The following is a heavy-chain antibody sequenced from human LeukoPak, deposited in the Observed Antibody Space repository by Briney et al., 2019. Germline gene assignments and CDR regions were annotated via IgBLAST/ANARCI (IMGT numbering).Heavy chain of an antibody. CDR1: GYTFTGYY. Sequence: ASVKVSCKASGYTFTGYYMHWVRQAPGQGLEWMGWINPNSGGTNYAQKFQGRVTMTRDTSISTAYMELSRLRSDDTAVYYCARSYYDFWSGPLNPMDYYYMDVWGKGTTVTVSS. D-gene: IGHD3-3*01. CDR2: INPNSGGT. CDR3: ARSYYDFWSGPLNPMDYYYMDV. V-gene: IGHV1-2*02. J-gene: IGHJ6*03.